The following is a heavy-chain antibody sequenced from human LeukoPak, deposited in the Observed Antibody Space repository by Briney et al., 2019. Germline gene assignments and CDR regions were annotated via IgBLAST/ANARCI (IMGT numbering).Heavy chain of an antibody. J-gene: IGHJ6*03. CDR3: ARDRGYDFWSGPLNYYYYMDV. CDR1: GGSISSSSYY. Sequence: SETLSLTCTVSGGSISSSSYYWGWIRQPPGKGLEWIGSIYYSGSTYYNPSLKSRVTISVDKSKNQFSLKLSSVTAADTAVYYCARDRGYDFWSGPLNYYYYMDVWGKGTTVTVSS. V-gene: IGHV4-39*07. D-gene: IGHD3-3*01. CDR2: IYYSGST.